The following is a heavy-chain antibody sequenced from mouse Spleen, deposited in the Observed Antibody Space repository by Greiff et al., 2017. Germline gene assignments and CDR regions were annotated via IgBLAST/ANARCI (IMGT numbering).Heavy chain of an antibody. CDR2: INYDGSST. V-gene: IGHV5-16*01. D-gene: IGHD3-2*01. CDR1: GFTFSDYY. Sequence: DVKLVESEGGLVQPGSSMKLSCTASGFTFSDYYMAWVRQVPEKGLEWVANINYDGSSTYYLDSLKSRFIISRDNAKNILYLQMSSLKSEDTATYYCARVDSSGYVAFAYWGQGTLVTVSA. CDR3: ARVDSSGYVAFAY. J-gene: IGHJ3*01.